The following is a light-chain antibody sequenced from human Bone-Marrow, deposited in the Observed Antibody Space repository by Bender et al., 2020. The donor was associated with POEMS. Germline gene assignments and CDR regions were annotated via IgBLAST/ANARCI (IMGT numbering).Light chain of an antibody. CDR2: NSD. CDR1: ASDRGTTP. V-gene: IGLV1-44*01. J-gene: IGLJ3*02. Sequence: QSVLTQPPSASATPGQRVTISCSRSASDRGTTPINWYQHLPGTAPKLIIYNSDQRPSGVPDRFSGSRSGTSASLAITGLQAEDEGDYYCQSYDNSLSTWVLGGGTKVTVV. CDR3: QSYDNSLSTWV.